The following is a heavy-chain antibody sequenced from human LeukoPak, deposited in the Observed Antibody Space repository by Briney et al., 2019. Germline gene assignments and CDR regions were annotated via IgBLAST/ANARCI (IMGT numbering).Heavy chain of an antibody. CDR3: ASPTEAA. CDR1: VYRFTSYW. Sequence: GEPLNISCMGSVYRFTSYWIGGVRQMRGKGLEWMGIIYPVASETRYSPSFQGQVTISADKSISTAYLQWSSLKASDTAMYYCASPTEAAWGQGTLVTVSS. CDR2: IYPVASET. J-gene: IGHJ5*02. V-gene: IGHV5-51*01.